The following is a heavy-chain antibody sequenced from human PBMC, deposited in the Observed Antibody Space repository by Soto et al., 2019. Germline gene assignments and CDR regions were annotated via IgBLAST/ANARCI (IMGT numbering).Heavy chain of an antibody. Sequence: EVQLVESGGGLVQPGGSLRLSCSASGFTFSSYWLHWVRQAPGKGLVWVSRINGGGSSIDYADSVKGRFTISRDNAKNTLYLQMNSLRAEDTAVCYCARGLSGYYGFDYWGQGTLVTVSS. CDR2: INGGGSSI. CDR3: ARGLSGYYGFDY. J-gene: IGHJ4*02. CDR1: GFTFSSYW. V-gene: IGHV3-74*01. D-gene: IGHD5-12*01.